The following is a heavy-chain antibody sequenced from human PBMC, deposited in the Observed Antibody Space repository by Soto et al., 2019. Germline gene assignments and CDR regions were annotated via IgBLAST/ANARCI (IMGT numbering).Heavy chain of an antibody. CDR2: ISRSSSTT. J-gene: IGHJ4*02. CDR1: GFTFSSYA. D-gene: IGHD1-26*01. Sequence: EVQLVESGGGLVQPGGSLRLSCAASGFTFSSYAMNWVRQAPGKGLEWVSYISRSSSTTYYADSVKGRFTISRDNAKNSLYLQMNSLRDGDTAVYYCARVAGATLADYWGQGTLVTVSS. V-gene: IGHV3-48*02. CDR3: ARVAGATLADY.